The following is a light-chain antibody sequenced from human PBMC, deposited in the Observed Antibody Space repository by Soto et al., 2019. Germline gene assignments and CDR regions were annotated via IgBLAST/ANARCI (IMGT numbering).Light chain of an antibody. J-gene: IGKJ1*01. CDR1: QSISSY. CDR3: QQYNSYSRT. CDR2: DAS. Sequence: IQMTQSPSSLSAYVGDRVTITCRASQSISSYLNWYQQKPGKAPKLVIYDASSLESGVPSRFSGSGSGTEFTLTISSLQNDDFATYYCQQYNSYSRTFGQGTKVDIK. V-gene: IGKV1-5*01.